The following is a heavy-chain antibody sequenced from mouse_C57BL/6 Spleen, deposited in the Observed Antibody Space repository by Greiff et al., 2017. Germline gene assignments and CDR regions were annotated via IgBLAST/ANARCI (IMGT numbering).Heavy chain of an antibody. D-gene: IGHD4-1*01. CDR3: ARGELGRGGFDY. CDR1: GYTFTSYW. Sequence: QVQLQQPGAALVMPGASVKLSCKASGYTFTSYWMHWVKQRPGQGLEWIGEIDPSDSYTNYNQKFKGKSTLTVDKSSSTAYMQLSSLTSEDSAVYYCARGELGRGGFDYWGKGTTLTVTS. CDR2: IDPSDSYT. V-gene: IGHV1-69*01. J-gene: IGHJ2*01.